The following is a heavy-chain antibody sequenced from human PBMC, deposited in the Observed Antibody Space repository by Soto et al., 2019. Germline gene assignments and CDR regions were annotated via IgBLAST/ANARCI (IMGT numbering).Heavy chain of an antibody. D-gene: IGHD3-9*01. CDR1: GFTFSDYY. CDR3: ARDLRYFDWLLPANDY. CDR2: ISSSGSTI. Sequence: QVQLVESGGGLVKPGGSLRLSCAASGFTFSDYYMSWIRQAPGEGLEWVSYISSSGSTIYYADSVKGRFTISRENAKNSLYLQINSLRAEDTAVYYCARDLRYFDWLLPANDYWVQGTLVTVSS. J-gene: IGHJ4*02. V-gene: IGHV3-11*01.